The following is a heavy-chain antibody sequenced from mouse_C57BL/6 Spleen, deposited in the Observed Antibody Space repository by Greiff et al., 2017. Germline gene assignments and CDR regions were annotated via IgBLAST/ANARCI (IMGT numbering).Heavy chain of an antibody. J-gene: IGHJ1*03. CDR2: ISDGGSYT. D-gene: IGHD1-1*01. V-gene: IGHV5-4*01. CDR1: GFTFSSYA. Sequence: EVHLVESGGGLVKPGGSLKLSCAASGFTFSSYAMSWVRQTPEKRLEWVATISDGGSYTYYPDNVKGRFTISRDNAKNNLYLQMSHLKSEDTAMYYCARDTGSTLWYFDVWGTGTTVTVSS. CDR3: ARDTGSTLWYFDV.